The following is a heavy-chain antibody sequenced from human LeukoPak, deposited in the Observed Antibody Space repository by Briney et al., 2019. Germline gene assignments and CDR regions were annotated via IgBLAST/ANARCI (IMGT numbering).Heavy chain of an antibody. J-gene: IGHJ4*02. CDR3: ARDRDLERDFDY. D-gene: IGHD1-1*01. V-gene: IGHV1-18*01. Sequence: ASVKVSCKASGYTFTSYGISWVRQAPGQGLEWMGWISAYNGNTNYAQKRQGRVTMTTDTSTSTAYMELRSLRSDDTAVYYCARDRDLERDFDYWGQGTLVTVSS. CDR2: ISAYNGNT. CDR1: GYTFTSYG.